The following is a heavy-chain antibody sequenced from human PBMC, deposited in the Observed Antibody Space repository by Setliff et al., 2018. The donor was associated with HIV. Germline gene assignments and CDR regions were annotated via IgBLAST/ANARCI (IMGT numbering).Heavy chain of an antibody. D-gene: IGHD1-20*01. J-gene: IGHJ6*02. Sequence: GGSLRLSCAASGFTFSSFNMNWVRQAPGKGLEWVSYISSSTSTIYYADSVKGRFTISRDNAKNSLYLQMNSLRAEDTAVYYCARDPGRYNGMDVWGQGTTVTVSS. V-gene: IGHV3-48*04. CDR1: GFTFSSFN. CDR3: ARDPGRYNGMDV. CDR2: ISSSTSTI.